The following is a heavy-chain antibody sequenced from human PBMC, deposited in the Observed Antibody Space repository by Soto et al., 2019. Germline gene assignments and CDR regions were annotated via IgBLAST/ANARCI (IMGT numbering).Heavy chain of an antibody. J-gene: IGHJ6*02. CDR3: ATSRAYCSGGSCYSNYYGMDV. CDR2: IYPGDSDT. V-gene: IGHV5-51*01. D-gene: IGHD2-15*01. Sequence: GESLKISCKGSGYSFTSYWIGWVRQMPGKGLEWMGIIYPGDSDTRYSPSFQGQVTISADKSISTAYLQWSSLKASDTAMYYCATSRAYCSGGSCYSNYYGMDVWGQGTTVTVSS. CDR1: GYSFTSYW.